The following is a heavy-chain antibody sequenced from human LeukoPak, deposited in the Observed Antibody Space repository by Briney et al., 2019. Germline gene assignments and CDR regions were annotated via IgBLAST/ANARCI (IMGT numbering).Heavy chain of an antibody. J-gene: IGHJ2*01. CDR2: IDSDGSST. CDR3: ARRGKYWYFDL. CDR1: GFTFSSYY. D-gene: IGHD3-10*01. Sequence: GGSLRLSCAASGFTFSSYYMHWVRQAPGKGLVWVSRIDSDGSSTRCADSGTGRFTISRDNAKNTLYLEMNSLRAEDTAVYYWARRGKYWYFDLWGRGTLVTVSS. V-gene: IGHV3-74*01.